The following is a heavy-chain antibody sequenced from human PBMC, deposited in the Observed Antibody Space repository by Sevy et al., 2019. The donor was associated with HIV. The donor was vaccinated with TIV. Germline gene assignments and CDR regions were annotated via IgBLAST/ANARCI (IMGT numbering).Heavy chain of an antibody. Sequence: GGSLRLSCAASGFTFSNAWMSWVRQAPGKGLEWVGRIKSKTDGGTTDYAAPVKGRFTISRDDSKNTLYLQRNSLKTEDTAVYYCTTAYSVAVWDYWGQGTLVTVSS. J-gene: IGHJ4*02. CDR1: GFTFSNAW. D-gene: IGHD5-12*01. CDR3: TTAYSVAVWDY. V-gene: IGHV3-15*01. CDR2: IKSKTDGGTT.